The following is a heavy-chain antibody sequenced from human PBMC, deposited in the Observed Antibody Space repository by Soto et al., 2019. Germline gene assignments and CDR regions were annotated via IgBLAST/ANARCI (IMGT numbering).Heavy chain of an antibody. V-gene: IGHV3-23*01. CDR2: ISGSGGST. D-gene: IGHD1-26*01. Sequence: GGSLRLSCAASGFTFSSYAMSWVRQAPGKGLEWVSAISGSGGSTYYADSVKGRFTISRDNSKNTLYLQMNSLRAEDTAVYYCAKDAAEYSGSYYPSWFDPWGQGTLVTVSS. CDR1: GFTFSSYA. CDR3: AKDAAEYSGSYYPSWFDP. J-gene: IGHJ5*02.